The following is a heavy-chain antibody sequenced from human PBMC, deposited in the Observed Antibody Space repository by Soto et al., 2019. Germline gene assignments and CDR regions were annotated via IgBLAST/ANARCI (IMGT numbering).Heavy chain of an antibody. CDR1: GGTFNRFA. J-gene: IGHJ5*02. CDR3: AREGGHNYGLGRGDPFDP. Sequence: QVQLVQSGAEVKKSGSSVKVSCKASGGTFNRFAISWVRQAPGQGLQWMGGIIPMFRSANYAQKCKGRVRITTDKSANTVYMEMTRLRSDGTAVYYCAREGGHNYGLGRGDPFDPWGQGTRVTVSS. V-gene: IGHV1-69*06. CDR2: IIPMFRSA. D-gene: IGHD3-16*01.